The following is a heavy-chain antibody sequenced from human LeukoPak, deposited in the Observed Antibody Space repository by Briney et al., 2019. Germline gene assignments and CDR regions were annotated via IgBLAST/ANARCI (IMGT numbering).Heavy chain of an antibody. CDR1: GFTVSSNY. CDR3: TTALRWEQPYFDY. Sequence: GGSLRLSCAASGFTVSSNYMSWVRQAPGKGLEWVSYISGSGTTIYYADSVKGRFTISRDNAKNSLDLQMNSLKTEDTALYYCTTALRWEQPYFDYWGQGTFVTVSS. V-gene: IGHV3-11*01. D-gene: IGHD1-26*01. J-gene: IGHJ4*02. CDR2: ISGSGTTI.